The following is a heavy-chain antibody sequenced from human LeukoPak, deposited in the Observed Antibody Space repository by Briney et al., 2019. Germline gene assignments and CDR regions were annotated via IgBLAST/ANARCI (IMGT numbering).Heavy chain of an antibody. D-gene: IGHD3-22*01. CDR3: ARDNDSSGNDAFDI. J-gene: IGHJ3*02. CDR1: GGSFSGYY. CDR2: IYYSGST. V-gene: IGHV4-59*01. Sequence: PSETLSLTCAVYGGSFSGYYWSWIRQPPGKGLEWIGYIYYSGSTNYNPSLKSRVTISVDTSKNQFSLKLSSVTAADTAVYYCARDNDSSGNDAFDIWGQGTMVTVSS.